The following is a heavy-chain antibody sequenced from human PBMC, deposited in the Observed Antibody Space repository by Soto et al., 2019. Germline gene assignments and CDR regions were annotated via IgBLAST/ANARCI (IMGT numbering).Heavy chain of an antibody. CDR2: ISGSGGST. CDR3: AKDRAPVVLRGEDY. D-gene: IGHD3-10*01. CDR1: GFTSSSYA. Sequence: GGSLRLSCAASGFTSSSYAMNWVRQAPGKGLEWASAISGSGGSTYYADSVKGRFTISRDNSKNTLYLQMNSLKAEDTAVYYCAKDRAPVVLRGEDYWGQGALVTVSS. V-gene: IGHV3-23*01. J-gene: IGHJ4*02.